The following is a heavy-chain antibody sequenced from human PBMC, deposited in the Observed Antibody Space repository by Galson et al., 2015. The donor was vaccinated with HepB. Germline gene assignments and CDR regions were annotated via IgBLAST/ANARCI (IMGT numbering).Heavy chain of an antibody. J-gene: IGHJ6*02. Sequence: SLRLSCAASGFTFSSYWMHWVRQAPGKGLVWVSRINSDGRSTSYADSVKGRFTISRDNAKNTLYLQMNSLRVEDTAVYYCARDPYGFYYYDGMDVWGQGTTVTVSS. CDR2: INSDGRST. CDR1: GFTFSSYW. D-gene: IGHD3-10*01. V-gene: IGHV3-74*01. CDR3: ARDPYGFYYYDGMDV.